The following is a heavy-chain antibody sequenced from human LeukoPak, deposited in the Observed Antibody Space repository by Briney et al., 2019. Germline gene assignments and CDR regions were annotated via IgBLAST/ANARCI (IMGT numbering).Heavy chain of an antibody. CDR2: ISSSSSYI. CDR3: AKSLADYGDTRYYFDY. Sequence: GGSLRLSCAASGFTFSSYSMDWVRQAPGKGLEWVSSISSSSSYIYYADSVKGRFTISRDNAKNSLYLQMNSLRAEDTAVYYCAKSLADYGDTRYYFDYWGQGTLVTVSS. V-gene: IGHV3-21*04. J-gene: IGHJ4*02. D-gene: IGHD4-17*01. CDR1: GFTFSSYS.